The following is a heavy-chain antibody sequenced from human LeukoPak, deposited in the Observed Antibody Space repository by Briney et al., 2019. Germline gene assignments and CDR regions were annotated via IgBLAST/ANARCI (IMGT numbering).Heavy chain of an antibody. Sequence: AGGSLRLSCAVSGFTFSNYGMSWVRQAPGKGLEWVSVISSSGGSTYYADSVKGRFTISRDNSKNTLYLHMNSLRAEDTAVYYCAKGGGYYPIWGQGTMVTVSS. D-gene: IGHD3-22*01. CDR2: ISSSGGST. CDR1: GFTFSNYG. J-gene: IGHJ3*02. V-gene: IGHV3-23*01. CDR3: AKGGGYYPI.